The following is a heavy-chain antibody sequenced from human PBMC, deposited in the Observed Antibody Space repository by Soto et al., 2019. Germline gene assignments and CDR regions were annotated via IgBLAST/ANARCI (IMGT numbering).Heavy chain of an antibody. CDR1: GGTVTSSHR. CDR3: AREIVTAGGNNYFDP. Sequence: SETLSLTCGVSGGTVTSSHRWYWVRQSLGRGLEWIGNVYHTWDANFNPSLQSRVTFSVDKSNNQFSLRLNSVTAADTAVYFCAREIVTAGGNNYFDPWGPGTLVTVSS. D-gene: IGHD2-21*02. J-gene: IGHJ5*02. CDR2: VYHTWDA. V-gene: IGHV4-4*02.